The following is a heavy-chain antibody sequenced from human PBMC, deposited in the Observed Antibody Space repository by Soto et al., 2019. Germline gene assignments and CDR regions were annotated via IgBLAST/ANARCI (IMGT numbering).Heavy chain of an antibody. CDR3: AKDHVGYYNGMDV. Sequence: QVQLVESGGGVVQPGTSLRLSCAASGFTFSSYGMHWVRQAPGKGLEWVAVISYNGGKKYYGDSVKGRFTISRDNSEKMMYLQTNRLRAEHTAVYYCAKDHVGYYNGMDVWGQGTTVTVSS. CDR1: GFTFSSYG. CDR2: ISYNGGKK. J-gene: IGHJ6*02. V-gene: IGHV3-30*18.